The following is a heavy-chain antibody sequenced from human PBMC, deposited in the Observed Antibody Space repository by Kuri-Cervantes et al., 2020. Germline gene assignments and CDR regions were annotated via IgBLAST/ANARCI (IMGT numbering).Heavy chain of an antibody. J-gene: IGHJ4*02. V-gene: IGHV3-7*01. CDR3: ARDRVVVTAIVEYYFDY. CDR1: GFTFSSYW. Sequence: ETLSLTCAASGFTFSSYWMHWVRQAPGKGLEWVANIKQDGSEKYYVDSVKGRFTISRDNAKNSLYLQMNSLRAEDTAVYYCARDRVVVTAIVEYYFDYWGQGTLVTVSS. D-gene: IGHD2-21*02. CDR2: IKQDGSEK.